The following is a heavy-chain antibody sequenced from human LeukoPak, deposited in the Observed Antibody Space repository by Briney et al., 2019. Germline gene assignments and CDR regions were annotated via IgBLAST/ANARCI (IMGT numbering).Heavy chain of an antibody. J-gene: IGHJ4*02. Sequence: PGRSLRLSCAASGFTFDDYAMHWVRQAPGKGLEWVSAISGNGGTTYYADSVKGRFTISRDNSKNTLYLQMNSLRVEDTAVYHCAKGVGTAAAGPGVFDYWGQGTLVTVSS. D-gene: IGHD6-13*01. CDR3: AKGVGTAAAGPGVFDY. V-gene: IGHV3-23*01. CDR2: ISGNGGTT. CDR1: GFTFDDYA.